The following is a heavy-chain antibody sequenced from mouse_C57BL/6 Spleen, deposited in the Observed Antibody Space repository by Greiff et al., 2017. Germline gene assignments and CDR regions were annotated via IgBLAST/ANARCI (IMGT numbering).Heavy chain of an antibody. CDR3: ARGATVVSMDY. J-gene: IGHJ4*01. CDR1: GYTFTSYW. CDR2: IDPSGSET. D-gene: IGHD1-1*01. Sequence: QVQLQQPGAELVRPGSSVKLSCKASGYTFTSYWMHWVKQRPIQGLEWIGNIDPSGSETHYNQKFKDKATLTVDKSSSTAYLQLSSLTSEDAAVYYCARGATVVSMDYWGQGTSVTVSS. V-gene: IGHV1-52*01.